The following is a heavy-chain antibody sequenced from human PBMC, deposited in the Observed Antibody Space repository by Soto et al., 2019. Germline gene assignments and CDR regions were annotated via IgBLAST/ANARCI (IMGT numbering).Heavy chain of an antibody. V-gene: IGHV3-48*02. J-gene: IGHJ4*02. D-gene: IGHD6-19*01. CDR3: ARFFGSGFDY. CDR1: GFTFSTDS. Sequence: EVQLVESGGGLVQPGGSLRLSCVASGFTFSTDSMNWVRQAPGKGLEWVAHISTSGATRYYADSVKGRFTISRDNAKSSLYLQMDSLRNEDTAVYYCARFFGSGFDYWGQGTLVTVSS. CDR2: ISTSGATR.